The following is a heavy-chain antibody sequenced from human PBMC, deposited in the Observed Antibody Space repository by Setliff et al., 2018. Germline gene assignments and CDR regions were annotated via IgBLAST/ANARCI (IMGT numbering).Heavy chain of an antibody. Sequence: PSETLSLTCAVYGGSFSTYYRIWIRQPPGKGLEWIGEINHSGSTNYNPSLKSRVTISVDTSKNQFSLKLSSVTAADTALYYCTVYNTGSSTDHYWGRGTPVTVSS. CDR1: GGSFSTYY. CDR2: INHSGST. V-gene: IGHV4-34*01. J-gene: IGHJ4*02. D-gene: IGHD2-8*02. CDR3: TVYNTGSSTDHY.